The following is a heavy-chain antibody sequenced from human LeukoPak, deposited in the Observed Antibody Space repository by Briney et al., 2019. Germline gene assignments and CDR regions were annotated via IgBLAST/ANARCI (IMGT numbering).Heavy chain of an antibody. J-gene: IGHJ4*02. D-gene: IGHD6-19*01. CDR2: ISSSSSTI. Sequence: PGGSLRLSCAASGFTFSSYSMNWVRQAPGKGLEWVSYISSSSSTIYYADSVKGRFTISRDNAKNSLYLQMNSLRAEDTAVYYCARDWGSGWYGGSFDYWGQGTLVTVSS. CDR1: GFTFSSYS. V-gene: IGHV3-48*01. CDR3: ARDWGSGWYGGSFDY.